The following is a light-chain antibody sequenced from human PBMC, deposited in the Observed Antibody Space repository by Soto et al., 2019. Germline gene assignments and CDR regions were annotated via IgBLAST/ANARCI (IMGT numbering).Light chain of an antibody. CDR3: SSYTSSSTLVV. J-gene: IGLJ2*01. V-gene: IGLV2-14*01. CDR2: DVS. Sequence: QSALTQPASVSGSPGQSITISCTGTSSDVGGYNYVSWYQQHPGKAPKLMIYDVSNRPSGVSNRFSGSKFCNTASLTISGLQAEEEADYYCSSYTSSSTLVVFGGGTQLTVL. CDR1: SSDVGGYNY.